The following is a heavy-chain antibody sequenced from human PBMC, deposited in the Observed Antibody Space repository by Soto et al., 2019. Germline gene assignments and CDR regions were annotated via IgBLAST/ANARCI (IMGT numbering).Heavy chain of an antibody. Sequence: PSETLSLTCTVSGDSIGTTHSYWAWLRQSPGQGLEWIGNIHYSGSTYYMPSLRRRVTLSVDTSKNQFSLRLTSVTAEDTAVYYCARHEGNGNVWPLDYWGQGVLVTVSS. CDR3: ARHEGNGNVWPLDY. CDR1: GDSIGTTHSY. D-gene: IGHD2-8*01. CDR2: IHYSGST. V-gene: IGHV4-39*01. J-gene: IGHJ4*02.